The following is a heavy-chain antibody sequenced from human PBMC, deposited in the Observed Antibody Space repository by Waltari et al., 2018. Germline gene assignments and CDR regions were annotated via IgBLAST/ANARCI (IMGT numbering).Heavy chain of an antibody. J-gene: IGHJ4*02. V-gene: IGHV4-38-2*02. Sequence: QVQLQESSPGLVKPQETLSLTCTVSGYSISGGYYWGWIRQPPGKGLEWIVRVHHSGSTYYSPSLRSRVTRSIDTSKNQFSLRLTSVTAADTAVYYCVRDATGNFDFWGQGTLVTVSS. CDR1: GYSISGGYY. D-gene: IGHD1-1*01. CDR2: VHHSGST. CDR3: VRDATGNFDF.